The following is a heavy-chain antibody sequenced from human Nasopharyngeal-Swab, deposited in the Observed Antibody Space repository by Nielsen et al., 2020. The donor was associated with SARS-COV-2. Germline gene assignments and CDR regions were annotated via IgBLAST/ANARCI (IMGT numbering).Heavy chain of an antibody. Sequence: GGSLRLSCKGSGYRFSSYWIVWVRQLSGRGLEWMGIIYPGDSDTRYSPSFQGQVTISAGKSINTAYLQWSSLKASDSAIYYCARHRGRGDPDYWGQGTLVTVSS. V-gene: IGHV5-51*01. CDR1: GYRFSSYW. D-gene: IGHD3-10*01. CDR2: IYPGDSDT. J-gene: IGHJ4*02. CDR3: ARHRGRGDPDY.